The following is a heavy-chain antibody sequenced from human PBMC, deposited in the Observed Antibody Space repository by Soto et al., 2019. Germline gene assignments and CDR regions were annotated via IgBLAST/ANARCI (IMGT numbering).Heavy chain of an antibody. CDR3: ASVAVMITFGGVIVRSYFDY. D-gene: IGHD3-16*02. CDR1: GFTVSSNY. CDR2: IYSGGST. J-gene: IGHJ4*02. Sequence: GGSLRLSCAASGFTVSSNYMSWVRQAPGKGLEWVSVIYSGGSTYYADSVKGRFTISRDNSKNTLYLQMNSLRAEDTAVYYCASVAVMITFGGVIVRSYFDYWGQGTLVTVSS. V-gene: IGHV3-66*01.